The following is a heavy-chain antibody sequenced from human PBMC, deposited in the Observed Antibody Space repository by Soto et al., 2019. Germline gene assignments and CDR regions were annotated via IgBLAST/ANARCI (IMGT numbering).Heavy chain of an antibody. CDR2: IYYSGST. CDR3: ARHGGYLYGGNSGFDY. CDR1: GGSISSSSYY. D-gene: IGHD4-17*01. Sequence: PSETLSLTCTVSGGSISSSSYYWGWIRQPPGKGLEWIGSIYYSGSTYYNPSLKSRVTISVDTSKNQFSLKLSSVTAADTAVYYCARHGGYLYGGNSGFDYWGQGTLVTVSS. V-gene: IGHV4-39*01. J-gene: IGHJ4*02.